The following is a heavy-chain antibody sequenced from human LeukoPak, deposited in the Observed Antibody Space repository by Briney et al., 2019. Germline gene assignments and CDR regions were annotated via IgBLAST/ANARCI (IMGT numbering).Heavy chain of an antibody. Sequence: SETLSLTCAVYGVSFSGYYWSWIRQPPGKGLEWIGEINHSGSTNYNPSLKSRVTISVDTSKNQFSLKLSSVTAADTAVYYCARGRGLRLYYGMDVWGQGTTVTVSS. V-gene: IGHV4-34*01. J-gene: IGHJ6*02. CDR1: GVSFSGYY. CDR2: INHSGST. CDR3: ARGRGLRLYYGMDV. D-gene: IGHD4-17*01.